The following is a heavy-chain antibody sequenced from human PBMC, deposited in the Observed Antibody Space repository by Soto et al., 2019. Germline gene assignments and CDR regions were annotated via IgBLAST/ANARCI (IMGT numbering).Heavy chain of an antibody. CDR2: IYYDGTT. J-gene: IGHJ4*02. CDR1: GGSISGYY. CDR3: ARSVHDSSGYYFFFDY. D-gene: IGHD3-22*01. V-gene: IGHV4-59*01. Sequence: PSETLSLTCTVSGGSISGYYWAWVRQPPEKGLEWIGFIYYDGTTSSNPSLNSRVTLSVDTSKNQFSLKLSSVTAADTAVYYCARSVHDSSGYYFFFDYWGQGTLVTVSS.